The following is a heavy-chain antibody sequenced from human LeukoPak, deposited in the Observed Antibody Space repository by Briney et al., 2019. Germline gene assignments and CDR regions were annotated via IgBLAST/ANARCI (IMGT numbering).Heavy chain of an antibody. Sequence: MLSQTLSLTCTVSGGSISSGDFHWSWIRQPPGKGLEWIGSIYDSGSIYYNPSLKSRVTISEDTSKNQFSLKLSSVTAADTAVYYCARRYCSTISCLPYDYWGQGTLVTVSS. D-gene: IGHD2-2*01. V-gene: IGHV4-30-4*01. J-gene: IGHJ4*02. CDR3: ARRYCSTISCLPYDY. CDR2: IYDSGSI. CDR1: GGSISSGDFH.